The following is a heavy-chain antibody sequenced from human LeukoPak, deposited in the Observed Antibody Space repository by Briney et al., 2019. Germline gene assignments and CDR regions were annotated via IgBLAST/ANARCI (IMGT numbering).Heavy chain of an antibody. CDR2: ISGSGGST. CDR3: ANHYDILTGYYSS. CDR1: GFTFSSYA. Sequence: GGSLRLSCAASGFTFSSYAMSWVRQAPGKGLEWVSAISGSGGSTYYADSVKGRFTISRDNSKNTLCLQMNSLRAEDTAVYYCANHYDILTGYYSSWGQGTLVTVSS. J-gene: IGHJ4*02. V-gene: IGHV3-23*01. D-gene: IGHD3-9*01.